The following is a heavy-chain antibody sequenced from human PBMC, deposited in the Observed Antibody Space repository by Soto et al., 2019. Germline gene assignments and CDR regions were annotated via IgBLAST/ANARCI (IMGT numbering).Heavy chain of an antibody. J-gene: IGHJ6*02. CDR1: GFTLSSYA. CDR2: ISGSGGST. Sequence: TGGSLRLSCAASGFTLSSYAMSWVRQAPGKGLEWVSAISGSGGSTYYADSVKGRFTISRDNSKNTLYLQMNSLRAEDTAVYYCAKAHPYCSGGNCYYNYYYSGMDVWGQGTTVTVSS. D-gene: IGHD2-15*01. V-gene: IGHV3-23*01. CDR3: AKAHPYCSGGNCYYNYYYSGMDV.